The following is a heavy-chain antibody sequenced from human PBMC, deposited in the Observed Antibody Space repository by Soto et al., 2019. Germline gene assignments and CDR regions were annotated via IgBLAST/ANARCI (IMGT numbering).Heavy chain of an antibody. Sequence: QITLKESGPTLVKPTQTLTLTCTFSGFSLSTRGVGVAWIRQPPGKALEWLALIYCDDDKRNSPSLKNRLTISKNTSKNQGVLAMTTMDPVDTATYYCAHDSTDWYGMDVWGQGTTVTVSS. CDR3: AHDSTDWYGMDV. V-gene: IGHV2-5*02. J-gene: IGHJ6*02. CDR2: IYCDDDK. CDR1: GFSLSTRGVG. D-gene: IGHD3-22*01.